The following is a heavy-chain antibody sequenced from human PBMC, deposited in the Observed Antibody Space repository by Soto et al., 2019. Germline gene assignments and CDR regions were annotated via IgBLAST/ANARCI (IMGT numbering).Heavy chain of an antibody. Sequence: QVQLVQSGAEVKKPGSSVKVSCKASGGTFSSYTISWVRQAPGQGLEWMGRIIPILGIANYAQKFQGRVTITADKSTSXXYMELSSVRAEDTAVYYCARGKGGQQLVQSYGMDVWGQGTTVTVSS. CDR1: GGTFSSYT. D-gene: IGHD6-13*01. CDR2: IIPILGIA. CDR3: ARGKGGQQLVQSYGMDV. V-gene: IGHV1-69*02. J-gene: IGHJ6*02.